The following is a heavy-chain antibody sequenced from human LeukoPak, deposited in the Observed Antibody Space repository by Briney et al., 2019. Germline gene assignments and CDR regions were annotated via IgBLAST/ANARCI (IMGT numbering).Heavy chain of an antibody. Sequence: GGSLRLSCAASGFTFSSYAMHWVRQAPGKGLEWAAVISYDGSNKYYADSVKGRFTISRDNSKNTLYLQMNSLKTEDTAVYYCTTGVSSGYYYSDFDYWGRGTLVTVSS. CDR3: TTGVSSGYYYSDFDY. J-gene: IGHJ4*02. D-gene: IGHD3-22*01. CDR2: ISYDGSNK. CDR1: GFTFSSYA. V-gene: IGHV3-30*04.